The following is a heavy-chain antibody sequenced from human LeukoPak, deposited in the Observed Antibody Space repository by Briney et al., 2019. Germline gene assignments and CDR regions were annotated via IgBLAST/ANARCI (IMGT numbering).Heavy chain of an antibody. CDR2: INHSGST. CDR3: ASTAAGPPFDY. J-gene: IGHJ4*02. V-gene: IGHV4-34*01. D-gene: IGHD6-13*01. Sequence: SETLSLTCAAYGGSFSGYYWSWVRQPPGKGLEWIGEINHSGSTNYNPSLKSRVTISVDTSKNQFSLKLSSVTAADTAVYYCASTAAGPPFDYWGQGTLVTVSS. CDR1: GGSFSGYY.